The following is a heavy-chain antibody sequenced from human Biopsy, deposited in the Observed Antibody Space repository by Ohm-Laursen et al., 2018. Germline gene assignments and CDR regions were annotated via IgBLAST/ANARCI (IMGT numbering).Heavy chain of an antibody. D-gene: IGHD2-21*01. CDR3: ARLGELHGLWYFDF. CDR1: GFTFQDHA. J-gene: IGHJ4*02. V-gene: IGHV3-9*01. Sequence: SPRLSCAASGFTFQDHAKHWVRHAPGKGLEWVSGISWNSGSINYAVSVQGRFTISRDNAKNSLYLQMNSLRVEDTALYFCARLGELHGLWYFDFWGQGALVTVSS. CDR2: ISWNSGSI.